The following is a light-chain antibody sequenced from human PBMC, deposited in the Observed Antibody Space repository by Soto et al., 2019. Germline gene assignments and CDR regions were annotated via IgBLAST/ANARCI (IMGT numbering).Light chain of an antibody. J-gene: IGKJ2*01. CDR3: LQHSSYPYT. CDR1: QDISRF. V-gene: IGKV1-17*03. Sequence: DVQMTQSPSAMSASVGDRVTITCRATQDISRFVAWFQQKPGKAPERLIYETSTLQPGVPSRFSGSGSGTEFTLAISGLQPEDVATYYCLQHSSYPYTFGQGTKLEIK. CDR2: ETS.